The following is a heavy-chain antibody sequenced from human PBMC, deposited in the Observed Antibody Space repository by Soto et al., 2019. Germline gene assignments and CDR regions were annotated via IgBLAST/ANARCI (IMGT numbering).Heavy chain of an antibody. D-gene: IGHD6-19*01. CDR3: ARGSGWSRDAFDI. J-gene: IGHJ3*02. V-gene: IGHV3-33*01. CDR1: GFTFSSYG. CDR2: IWYDGSNK. Sequence: PGGSLRLSCAASGFTFSSYGMHWVRQAPGKGLEWVAVIWYDGSNKYYADSVKGRFTISRDNSKNTLYLQMNSLRAEDTSVYYCARGSGWSRDAFDILGQATMVTVS.